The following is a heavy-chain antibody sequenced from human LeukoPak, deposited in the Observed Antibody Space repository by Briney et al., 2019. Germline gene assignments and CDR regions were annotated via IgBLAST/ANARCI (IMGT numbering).Heavy chain of an antibody. Sequence: KPSETLSLTCGVSGGSFTGYYWNWIRQPPGKGLEWIGEINHSGSTNYNPSLKSRVTISADTSKNQFSLKLSSVTAADTAVYFCARSGGRDAYSPDYWGQGTLVTVSS. CDR1: GGSFTGYY. CDR2: INHSGST. J-gene: IGHJ4*02. D-gene: IGHD5-24*01. V-gene: IGHV4-34*01. CDR3: ARSGGRDAYSPDY.